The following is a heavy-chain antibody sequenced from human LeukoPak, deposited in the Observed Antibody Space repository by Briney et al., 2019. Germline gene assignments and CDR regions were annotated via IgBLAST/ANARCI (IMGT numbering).Heavy chain of an antibody. CDR2: VNQDGSEK. Sequence: GSLRLSCAASGFSFSSFWMNWVRQAPGKGLEWVANVNQDGSEKYYVDSVKGRFTISRDNAKKSLHLQMNSLRAEDTAVYLCAKDKYSPVRSMSEAAYYFDFWGPGTLVTVSS. CDR1: GFSFSSFW. CDR3: AKDKYSPVRSMSEAAYYFDF. J-gene: IGHJ4*02. V-gene: IGHV3-7*03. D-gene: IGHD6-13*01.